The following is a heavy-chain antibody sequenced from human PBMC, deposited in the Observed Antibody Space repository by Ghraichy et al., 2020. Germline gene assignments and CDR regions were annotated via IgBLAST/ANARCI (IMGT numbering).Heavy chain of an antibody. V-gene: IGHV4-39*01. CDR3: TRVNLGTTYASLYFDL. CDR2: IYYSGST. D-gene: IGHD1-7*01. Sequence: IGSIYYSGSTYYHPSLKSQVTISVDTSKNQFSVKLSSVTAADTAMYYCTRVNLGTTYASLYFDLLGRGTLVTVSS. J-gene: IGHJ2*01.